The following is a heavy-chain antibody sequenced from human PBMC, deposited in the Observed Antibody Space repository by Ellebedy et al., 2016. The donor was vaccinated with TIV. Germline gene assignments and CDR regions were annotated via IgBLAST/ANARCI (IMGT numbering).Heavy chain of an antibody. CDR3: ARDQDRPIWYFDL. V-gene: IGHV3-48*02. CDR1: GFTFSSCS. CDR2: IDSSSGTI. J-gene: IGHJ2*01. Sequence: GESLKISCVGSGFTFSSCSMNWIRQAPGKRLEWVSYIDSSSGTIYYSDSVKGRFTISRDNAKNALDLQMTSLRDGDTAVYHCARDQDRPIWYFDLWGRGTLVTVSS.